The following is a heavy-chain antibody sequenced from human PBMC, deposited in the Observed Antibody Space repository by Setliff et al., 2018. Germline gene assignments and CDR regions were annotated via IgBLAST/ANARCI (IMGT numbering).Heavy chain of an antibody. D-gene: IGHD2-2*01. Sequence: SETLSLTCTVSGGPISSGGYYWSWIRQHPGKGLEWIGYIYHSGSTYYNPSLKSRVTISVDTSKNQFFLKLSSVTAADTAVYYCARVARVVLSRNAFDIWGQGTVVTVSS. J-gene: IGHJ3*02. CDR3: ARVARVVLSRNAFDI. CDR2: IYHSGST. V-gene: IGHV4-31*03. CDR1: GGPISSGGYY.